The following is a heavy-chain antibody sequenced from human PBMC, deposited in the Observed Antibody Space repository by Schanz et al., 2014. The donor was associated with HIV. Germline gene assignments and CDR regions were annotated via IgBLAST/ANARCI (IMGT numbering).Heavy chain of an antibody. CDR3: ASYYDGSGYQYFDY. CDR2: IIPVFGTT. D-gene: IGHD3-22*01. J-gene: IGHJ4*02. CDR1: GGTFMTYA. Sequence: QVQLVQSGAEVKKPGSSVKVSCKASGGTFMTYAISWVRQAPGQGLEWMGGIIPVFGTTNYARKFQGRVTISADESMTTAYMELSSLRSEDTAMYYCASYYDGSGYQYFDYWGQGTLVTVSS. V-gene: IGHV1-69*01.